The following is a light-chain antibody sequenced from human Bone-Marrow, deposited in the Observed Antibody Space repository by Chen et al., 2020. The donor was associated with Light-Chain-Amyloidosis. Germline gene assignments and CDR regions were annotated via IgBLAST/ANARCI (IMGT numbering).Light chain of an antibody. V-gene: IGLV3-25*03. CDR3: QSADSSGPYEVI. CDR2: RDT. Sequence: SYELTQPPSVSVSPGQTARITCSGDDLPTKYAYWYQQKPGQAPVLVIHRDTERPSGISERFSGSSSGTTAPLTISGVQAEDEADYHCQSADSSGPYEVIFGGGTKLTVL. J-gene: IGLJ2*01. CDR1: DLPTKY.